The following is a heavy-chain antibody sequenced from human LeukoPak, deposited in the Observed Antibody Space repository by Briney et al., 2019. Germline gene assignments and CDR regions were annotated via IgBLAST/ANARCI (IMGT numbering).Heavy chain of an antibody. CDR2: MYHSGST. D-gene: IGHD3-22*01. J-gene: IGHJ4*02. V-gene: IGHV4-38-2*02. Sequence: TPSETLSLTCTVSGYSISSGYYWGWIRQPPGKGLEWIESMYHSGSTYYNPSLKSRVTMSVDTSKNQFSLKLSSVTAADTAVYYCARGSSGYSFDYWGQGTLVTVSS. CDR3: ARGSSGYSFDY. CDR1: GYSISSGYY.